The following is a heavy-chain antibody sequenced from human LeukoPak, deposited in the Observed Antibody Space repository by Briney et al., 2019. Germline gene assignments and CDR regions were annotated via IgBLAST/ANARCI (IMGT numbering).Heavy chain of an antibody. V-gene: IGHV4-39*07. Sequence: KPSETLSLTCTVSGGSISSSSYYWGWIRQPPGKGLEWIGSIYYSGSTYYNPSLKSRVTISVDTSKNQFSLKLSSVTAADTAVYYCARRLDKAVWGRGYSYGYLDYWGQGTLVTVSS. CDR2: IYYSGST. D-gene: IGHD5-18*01. J-gene: IGHJ4*02. CDR3: ARRLDKAVWGRGYSYGYLDY. CDR1: GGSISSSSYY.